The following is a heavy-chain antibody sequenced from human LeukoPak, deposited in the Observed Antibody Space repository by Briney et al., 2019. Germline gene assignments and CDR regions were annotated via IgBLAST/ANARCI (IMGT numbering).Heavy chain of an antibody. J-gene: IGHJ4*02. CDR2: ISGSGGST. D-gene: IGHD1-26*01. Sequence: TGGSLRLSCAASGFTFSSYAMSWVRQAPGKGLEWVSAISGSGGSTYYADSVKGRFTISRDNSKNTLYLQMNGLRAEDTAVYYCAVYSGSYYRDYWGQGTLVTVSS. CDR1: GFTFSSYA. V-gene: IGHV3-23*01. CDR3: AVYSGSYYRDY.